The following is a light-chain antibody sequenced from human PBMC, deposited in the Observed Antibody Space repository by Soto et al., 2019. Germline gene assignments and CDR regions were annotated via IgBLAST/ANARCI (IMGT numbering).Light chain of an antibody. CDR2: GAS. CDR1: QSVSSN. V-gene: IGKV3-15*01. J-gene: IGKJ1*01. Sequence: EIVMTQSPATLSVSPGERATLSCRASQSVSSNLARYQQKPGQAPRLLIYGASTRATGIPARFCGSGSGTEFTLTISSLQSEDFAVYYCQQYNNWPRTFGQGTKV. CDR3: QQYNNWPRT.